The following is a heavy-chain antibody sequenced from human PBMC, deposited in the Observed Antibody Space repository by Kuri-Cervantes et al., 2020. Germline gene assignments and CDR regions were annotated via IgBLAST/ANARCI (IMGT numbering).Heavy chain of an antibody. J-gene: IGHJ6*02. CDR2: IYYSGST. CDR1: GCSISTSSYD. CDR3: ARGGGIVVPDYYYYGMDV. V-gene: IGHV4-31*03. D-gene: IGHD2-15*01. Sequence: SETLSLTCTVSGCSISTSSYDWGWIRQHTGKGLESIGYIYYSGSTYYNPSPKSRVIISEDTSKTQFSLKLSSVTEENAAVYYCARGGGIVVPDYYYYGMDVWGQGTTVTVSS.